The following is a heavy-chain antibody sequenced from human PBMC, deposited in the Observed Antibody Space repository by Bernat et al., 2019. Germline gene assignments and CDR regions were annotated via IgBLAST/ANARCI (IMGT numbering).Heavy chain of an antibody. Sequence: QVQLVESGGGVVQPGRSLRLSCAASGFTFSSYGMHWVRQAPGKGLEWVAVISYDGSNKYYADSVKGRFTISRDNSKNTLYLKMNSLRAEDTAVYYCATEPQYCSGGSCYSVDYWGQGTLVTVSS. J-gene: IGHJ4*02. D-gene: IGHD2-15*01. V-gene: IGHV3-30*03. CDR2: ISYDGSNK. CDR3: ATEPQYCSGGSCYSVDY. CDR1: GFTFSSYG.